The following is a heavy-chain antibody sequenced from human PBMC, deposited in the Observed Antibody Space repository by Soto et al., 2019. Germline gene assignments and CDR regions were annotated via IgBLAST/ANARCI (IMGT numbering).Heavy chain of an antibody. CDR1: GGAISSSDYY. D-gene: IGHD4-4*01. Sequence: PSETLSLTCSVSGGAISSSDYYWGWIRQPPGKGLEGIGSIFYSGRTYYNPSLESRLTIAVDTSKNQFSLRLTSVTAADTAIFYCARLTEVTTILDYWGQGTLVTVSS. J-gene: IGHJ4*02. V-gene: IGHV4-39*01. CDR2: IFYSGRT. CDR3: ARLTEVTTILDY.